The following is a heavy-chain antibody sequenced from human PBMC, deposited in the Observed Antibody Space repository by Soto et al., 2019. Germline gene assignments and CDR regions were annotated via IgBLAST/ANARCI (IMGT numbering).Heavy chain of an antibody. CDR2: IIPIFGTA. J-gene: IGHJ6*02. CDR1: GGTFSSYA. D-gene: IGHD2-2*02. Sequence: SVKVSCKASGGTFSSYAISWVRQAPGQGLEWMGGIIPIFGTANYAQKSQGRVTITADKSTSTAYMELSSLRSEDTAVYYCARLIGYCSSTSCYTKIAARSIGMDVWGQGTTVTVSS. CDR3: ARLIGYCSSTSCYTKIAARSIGMDV. V-gene: IGHV1-69*06.